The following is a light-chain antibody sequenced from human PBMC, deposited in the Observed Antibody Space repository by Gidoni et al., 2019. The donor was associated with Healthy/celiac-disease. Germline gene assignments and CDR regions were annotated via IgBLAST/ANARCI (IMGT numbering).Light chain of an antibody. CDR3: QQSYSTPLT. CDR1: QSISSY. CDR2: AAS. J-gene: IGKJ4*01. Sequence: DIQMTQSPSSLSASVGDRVTIHCRASQSISSYLNWYQQKPGTAPNLLIYAASSLQSGVPSRFSGSGSVTDFTLTISSLQPEDFATYYCQQSYSTPLTFGGGTKVEIK. V-gene: IGKV1-39*01.